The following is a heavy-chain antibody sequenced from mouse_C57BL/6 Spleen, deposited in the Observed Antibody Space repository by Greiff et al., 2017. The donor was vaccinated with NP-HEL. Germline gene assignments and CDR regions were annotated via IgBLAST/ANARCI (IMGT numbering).Heavy chain of an antibody. Sequence: QVQLKESGAELVKPGASVKISCKASGYAFSSYWMNWVKQRPGKGLEWIGQIYPGDGDTNYNGKFKGKATLTADKSSSTAYMQLSSLTSEDSAVYFCARGDYYGSSSDYWGQGTTLTVSS. J-gene: IGHJ2*01. V-gene: IGHV1-80*01. CDR3: ARGDYYGSSSDY. CDR2: IYPGDGDT. D-gene: IGHD1-1*01. CDR1: GYAFSSYW.